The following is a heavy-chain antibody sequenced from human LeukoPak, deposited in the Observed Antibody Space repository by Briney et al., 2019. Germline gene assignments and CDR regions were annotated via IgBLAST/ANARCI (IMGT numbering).Heavy chain of an antibody. Sequence: PGGSLRLSCAASGFTFSSYGMHWVRQAPGKGLEWVAFIRYDGSNKYYADSVKGRFTISRDNSKNTLYLQMNSLRAEDTAVYYCAKDRDDYSIDYFDYWGQGTLVTVSS. CDR3: AKDRDDYSIDYFDY. D-gene: IGHD4-11*01. V-gene: IGHV3-30*02. CDR1: GFTFSSYG. CDR2: IRYDGSNK. J-gene: IGHJ4*02.